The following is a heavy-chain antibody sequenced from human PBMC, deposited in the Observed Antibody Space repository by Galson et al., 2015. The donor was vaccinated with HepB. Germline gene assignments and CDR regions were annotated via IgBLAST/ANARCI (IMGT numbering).Heavy chain of an antibody. Sequence: SVKVSCKASGGTFSSYTISWVRQAPGQGLEWMGRIIPILGIANYAQKFQGRVTITADKSTSTAYMELSSLRSEDTAVYYCARGAYYGSGSYTYSSGWYRRGWFDPWGQGTLVTVSS. D-gene: IGHD3-10*01. J-gene: IGHJ5*02. CDR2: IIPILGIA. CDR3: ARGAYYGSGSYTYSSGWYRRGWFDP. V-gene: IGHV1-69*02. CDR1: GGTFSSYT.